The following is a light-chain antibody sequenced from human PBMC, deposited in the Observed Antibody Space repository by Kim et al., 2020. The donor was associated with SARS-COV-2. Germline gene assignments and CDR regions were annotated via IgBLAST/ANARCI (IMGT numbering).Light chain of an antibody. V-gene: IGKV1-33*01. CDR3: QQYDDLPYT. CDR1: HDINKC. CDR2: DVF. Sequence: DIQMTQSPSSLSASVGDRVTITCQASHDINKCLNWYQQKPGKAPNLLINDVFNLEKGVPSRFSGSGSGTDFTFTISSLQPEDIATYYCQQYDDLPYTFGQETKLEI. J-gene: IGKJ2*01.